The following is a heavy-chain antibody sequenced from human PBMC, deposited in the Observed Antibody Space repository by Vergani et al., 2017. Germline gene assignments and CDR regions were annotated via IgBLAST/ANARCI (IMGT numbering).Heavy chain of an antibody. Sequence: EVQLLESGGGSAQPGESLRLSCVASGFIFSTYAMSWVRQAPGKGREWVSGISARGAPTYYADSVEGRVTISRDNSKNTLYLQMNSLRVEDTAVYYCARAYGRYDWFDYWGQRTLVTVSS. CDR2: ISARGAPT. D-gene: IGHD1-20*01. CDR3: ARAYGRYDWFDY. CDR1: GFIFSTYA. J-gene: IGHJ4*01. V-gene: IGHV3-23*01.